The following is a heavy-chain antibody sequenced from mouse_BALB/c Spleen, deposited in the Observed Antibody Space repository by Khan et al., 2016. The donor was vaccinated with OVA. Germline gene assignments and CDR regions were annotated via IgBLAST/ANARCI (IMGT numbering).Heavy chain of an antibody. Sequence: QVQLQQPGAELVKAGASVKMSCKASGYTFTSYWMHWVKQRLGQGLEWFAETNPTNGRTYYNEKFKSKATLTVDKSSSPAYMLLSGPTFEDSAVFYCERIKKILATYFDYWGQGTTLTVSS. CDR2: TNPTNGRT. D-gene: IGHD1-1*01. V-gene: IGHV1S81*02. CDR3: ERIKKILATYFDY. CDR1: GYTFTSYW. J-gene: IGHJ2*01.